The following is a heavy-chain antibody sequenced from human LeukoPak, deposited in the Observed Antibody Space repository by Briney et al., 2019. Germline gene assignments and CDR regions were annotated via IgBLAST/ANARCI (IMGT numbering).Heavy chain of an antibody. V-gene: IGHV3-53*01. CDR1: GFTVSSNY. CDR3: ARGCPRSTSCYGYYFDY. Sequence: PGGSLRLSCAASGFTVSSNYMSWVRQAPGKGLEWVSVIYSGGNTYYADSVKGRFTISRDNSKNTLYLQMNSLRAEDTAVYYCARGCPRSTSCYGYYFDYWGQGTLVTVSS. CDR2: IYSGGNT. D-gene: IGHD2-2*01. J-gene: IGHJ4*02.